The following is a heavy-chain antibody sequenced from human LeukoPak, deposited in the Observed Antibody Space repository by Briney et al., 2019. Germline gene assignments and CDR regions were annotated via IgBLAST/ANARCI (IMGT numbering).Heavy chain of an antibody. Sequence: SQTLSLTCTVSGASISRGTHYWSWIRQPAGKGLEWVGRIYTIGNTNYSPSLWRRATISVDASKNQFSLRLSSVTAADTAIYYCARDRSYYSDTGVDYWGQGALVTVSS. CDR3: ARDRSYYSDTGVDY. J-gene: IGHJ4*02. CDR1: GASISRGTHY. CDR2: IYTIGNT. D-gene: IGHD3-22*01. V-gene: IGHV4-61*02.